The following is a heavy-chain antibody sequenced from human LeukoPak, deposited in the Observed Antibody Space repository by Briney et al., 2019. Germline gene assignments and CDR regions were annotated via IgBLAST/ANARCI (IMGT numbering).Heavy chain of an antibody. CDR3: AKIRAPSGWFNSDY. CDR1: GFTFSNYV. CDR2: ISGSGDST. Sequence: GGSLRLSCAASGFTFSNYVMSWVRQAPGKGLEWVSGISGSGDSTYYADSVKGRFTISRDNSKNTLYLQMNSLRFEDTAAYYCAKIRAPSGWFNSDYWGQGTLVTVSS. D-gene: IGHD6-19*01. V-gene: IGHV3-23*01. J-gene: IGHJ4*02.